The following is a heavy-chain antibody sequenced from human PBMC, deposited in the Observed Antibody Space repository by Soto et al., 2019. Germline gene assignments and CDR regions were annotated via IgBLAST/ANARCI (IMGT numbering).Heavy chain of an antibody. V-gene: IGHV4-59*01. CDR1: GGSISSYY. CDR3: ARVLRLGGLGGMDV. CDR2: IYYSGST. D-gene: IGHD3-16*01. Sequence: QVQLQESGPGLVKPSETLSLTCTVSGGSISSYYWSWIRQPPGKGLEWIGYIYYSGSTNYNPSLKSRVTISVDTSKNRFSLKLSSVTAADTAVYYCARVLRLGGLGGMDVWGQGTTVTVSS. J-gene: IGHJ6*02.